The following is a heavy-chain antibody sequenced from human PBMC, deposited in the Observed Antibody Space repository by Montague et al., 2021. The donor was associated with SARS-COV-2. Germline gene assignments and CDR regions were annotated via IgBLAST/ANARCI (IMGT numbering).Heavy chain of an antibody. Sequence: SRILSFSASGFTFSSYGMRWVRQAPGKGLEWVAVIWYDGSNKYYADSVKGRFTISRDNSKNTLYLQMNSLRAEDTAVYYCARDPTDSYDFWSGYLGYYGMDVWGQGTTVTVSS. D-gene: IGHD3-3*01. CDR1: GFTFSSYG. CDR2: IWYDGSNK. V-gene: IGHV3-33*01. CDR3: ARDPTDSYDFWSGYLGYYGMDV. J-gene: IGHJ6*02.